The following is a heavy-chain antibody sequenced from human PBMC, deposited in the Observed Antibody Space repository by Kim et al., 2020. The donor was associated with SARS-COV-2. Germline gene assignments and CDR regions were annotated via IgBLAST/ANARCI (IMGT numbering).Heavy chain of an antibody. CDR2: IYYSGST. V-gene: IGHV4-59*01. CDR3: ARYDRPRITIFGVDTYGMDV. J-gene: IGHJ6*02. D-gene: IGHD3-3*01. CDR1: GGSISSYY. Sequence: SETLSLTCTVSGGSISSYYWSWIRQPPGKGLEWIGYIYYSGSTNYNPSLKSRVTISVDTSKNQFSLKLSSVTAADTAVYYCARYDRPRITIFGVDTYGMDVGGQGTTVTVSS.